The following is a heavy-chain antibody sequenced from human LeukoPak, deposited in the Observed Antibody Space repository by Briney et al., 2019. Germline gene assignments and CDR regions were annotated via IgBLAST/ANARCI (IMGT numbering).Heavy chain of an antibody. J-gene: IGHJ4*02. D-gene: IGHD2-15*01. Sequence: GWSLRLSCAASGFTFSDYYMNWIRQAPGKGLEWVSYISTSSSNTNYADSLKGRFTISRDNAKNSLYLQMNSLRAEDTAVYYCAREPNYCSGGTCYDSWGQGTLVTVSS. CDR2: ISTSSSNT. V-gene: IGHV3-11*06. CDR3: AREPNYCSGGTCYDS. CDR1: GFTFSDYY.